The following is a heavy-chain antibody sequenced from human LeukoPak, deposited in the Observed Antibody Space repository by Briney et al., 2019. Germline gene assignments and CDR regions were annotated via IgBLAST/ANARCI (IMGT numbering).Heavy chain of an antibody. CDR1: GYTFTSYA. Sequence: SVKVSCKASGYTFTSYAISWVRLAPGQGLEWMGAITKFGSTNYAHNFVGRVTMTADKSTSTAFMELSSLKSDDTAVYYCARDRSGYGNYFDFWGQGTLVTVSS. V-gene: IGHV1-69*06. D-gene: IGHD5-18*01. CDR2: ITKFGST. J-gene: IGHJ4*02. CDR3: ARDRSGYGNYFDF.